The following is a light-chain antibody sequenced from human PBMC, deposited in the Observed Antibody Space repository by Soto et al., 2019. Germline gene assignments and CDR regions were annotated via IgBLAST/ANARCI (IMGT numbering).Light chain of an antibody. V-gene: IGKV3-20*01. Sequence: EIVLTQSPGTLSLSPGERATLSCRASQSVSSSYLACYQQKPGQAPRLLIYGASSSATGIPDRCSGSGSGTDFTLPISRLGPEDFAVYYCQQYGSSLFTFGPGTKVDIK. CDR2: GAS. CDR1: QSVSSSY. CDR3: QQYGSSLFT. J-gene: IGKJ3*01.